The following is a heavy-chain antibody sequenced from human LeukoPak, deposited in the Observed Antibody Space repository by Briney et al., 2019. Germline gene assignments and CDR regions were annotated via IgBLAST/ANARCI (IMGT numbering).Heavy chain of an antibody. V-gene: IGHV3-23*01. CDR2: ISGSGGST. CDR3: ARDLSLDTAMGLDY. CDR1: GFTFSSYS. J-gene: IGHJ4*02. D-gene: IGHD5-18*01. Sequence: GGSLRLSCAASGFTFSSYSMTWVRQAPGKGLEWVSAISGSGGSTYYADSVKGRFTISRDNSKNTLYLQMNSLRAEDTAVYYCARDLSLDTAMGLDYWGQGTLVTVSS.